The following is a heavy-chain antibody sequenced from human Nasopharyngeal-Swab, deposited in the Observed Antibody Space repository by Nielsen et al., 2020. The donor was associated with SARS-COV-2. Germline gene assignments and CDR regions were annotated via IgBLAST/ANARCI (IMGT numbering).Heavy chain of an antibody. D-gene: IGHD3-22*01. V-gene: IGHV3-74*01. J-gene: IGHJ4*02. CDR3: VRDGRDYYDSSGYYPDY. CDR1: GFTFSSYW. CDR2: INSDGSST. Sequence: GESLKISCAASGFTFSSYWMHWVRQAPGKGLVWVSRINSDGSSTSYADSVKGRFTISRDNAKNTLYLQMNSLRAEDTAVYYCVRDGRDYYDSSGYYPDYWGQGTLVTVSS.